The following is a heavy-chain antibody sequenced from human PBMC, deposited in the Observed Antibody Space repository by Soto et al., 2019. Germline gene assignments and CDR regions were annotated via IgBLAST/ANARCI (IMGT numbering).Heavy chain of an antibody. J-gene: IGHJ4*02. D-gene: IGHD1-1*01. CDR2: INESGST. CDR1: GQSFSGHS. CDR3: ARGSGIVALPGELEDVKYDY. Sequence: QVQLQQWGAGLVTPSETLSLSCAVYGQSFSGHSWAWIRQPPGKGLEWSGEINESGSTYYNPSLNSRVTISTDTSKNQFSLKLSSVSAADTAAYFCARGSGIVALPGELEDVKYDYWGQGTLVNVSS. V-gene: IGHV4-34*01.